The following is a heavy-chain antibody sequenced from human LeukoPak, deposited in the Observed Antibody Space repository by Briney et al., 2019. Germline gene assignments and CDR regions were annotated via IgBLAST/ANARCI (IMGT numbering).Heavy chain of an antibody. CDR2: IYSGGST. V-gene: IGHV3-53*01. D-gene: IGHD2-2*01. CDR3: ARGCSSTSCYGFDY. CDR1: GFTVSSKY. J-gene: IGHJ4*02. Sequence: GESLRLSCAASGFTVSSKYMSWVRQAPGKGLEWVSVIYSGGSTYYADSVKGRFTISRDNSKNTLYLQMNSLRAEDTAVYYCARGCSSTSCYGFDYWGQGTLVTVSS.